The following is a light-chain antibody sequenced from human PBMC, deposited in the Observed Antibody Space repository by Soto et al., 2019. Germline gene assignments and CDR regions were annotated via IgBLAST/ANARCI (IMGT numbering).Light chain of an antibody. CDR1: SSDVGAYNF. J-gene: IGLJ2*01. CDR3: SSYTSTSTVI. CDR2: DVS. V-gene: IGLV2-14*03. Sequence: QSALTQPASVSGSPGQSITISCGGTSSDVGAYNFVSWYQQHPGKAPKLMIYDVSKWPPGVSDRFSGSKSGNTASLTISVLQPEDEADYFCSSYTSTSTVIFGGGTKLTVL.